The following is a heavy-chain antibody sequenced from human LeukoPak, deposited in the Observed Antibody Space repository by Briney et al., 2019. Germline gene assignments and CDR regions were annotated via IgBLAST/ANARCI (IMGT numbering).Heavy chain of an antibody. CDR2: ISSSSSYI. CDR1: GFTFSSYS. D-gene: IGHD2-21*01. Sequence: GGSLRLSCAASGFTFSSYSMNWVRQAPGKGLEWVSSISSSSSYIYYADSVKGRFTISRDNAKNPLYLQMNSLRAEDTAVYYCARDAGGCGGDCPSFDYWGQGTLVTVSS. CDR3: ARDAGGCGGDCPSFDY. J-gene: IGHJ4*02. V-gene: IGHV3-21*01.